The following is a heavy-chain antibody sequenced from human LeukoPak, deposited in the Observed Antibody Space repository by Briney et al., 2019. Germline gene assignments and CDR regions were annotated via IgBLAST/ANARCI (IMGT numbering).Heavy chain of an antibody. CDR3: AKDFVVVPGLVNYFDS. CDR1: GITFSSYG. J-gene: IGHJ4*02. CDR2: ISGSGGST. Sequence: GGSLRLSCAASGITFSSYGMSWVRQAPGKGLEWVSAISGSGGSTYYADSVKGRFTISRDNSKNTLYLQMNSLRVEDTAVYYCAKDFVVVPGLVNYFDSWGQGTLVTVSS. V-gene: IGHV3-23*01. D-gene: IGHD2-15*01.